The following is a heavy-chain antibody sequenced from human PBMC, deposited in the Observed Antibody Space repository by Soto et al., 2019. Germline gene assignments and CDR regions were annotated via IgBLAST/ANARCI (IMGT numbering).Heavy chain of an antibody. CDR2: INTGNGRT. D-gene: IGHD5-12*01. J-gene: IGHJ5*02. CDR3: ARDPLRGYSGYDYEVGLGVFDP. Sequence: GASVKVSCKASGYTFTTYAIHWVRQAPGQRLEWMGWINTGNGRTKYSPKFQGRVTITRDTSASTVYMELSSLRSEDTALYYCARDPLRGYSGYDYEVGLGVFDPWGQGTLVTVSS. CDR1: GYTFTTYA. V-gene: IGHV1-3*04.